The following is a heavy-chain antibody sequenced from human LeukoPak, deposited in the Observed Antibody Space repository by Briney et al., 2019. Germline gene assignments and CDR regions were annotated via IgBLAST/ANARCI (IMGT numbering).Heavy chain of an antibody. V-gene: IGHV3-66*01. D-gene: IGHD5-12*01. CDR2: IYSGGHT. J-gene: IGHJ4*02. CDR3: AVATIYYSDY. Sequence: GGSLRLSCAASGFIVSSNYMSWVRQAPGKGLECVSVIYSGGHTYYADSVKGRFTISRDNSKNTLYLQMNSLRVEDTAVYYCAVATIYYSDYWGQGTLVTVSS. CDR1: GFIVSSNY.